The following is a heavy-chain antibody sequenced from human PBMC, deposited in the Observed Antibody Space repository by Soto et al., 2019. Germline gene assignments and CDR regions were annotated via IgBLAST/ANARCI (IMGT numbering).Heavy chain of an antibody. J-gene: IGHJ6*02. V-gene: IGHV1-18*01. CDR1: GYSFTAYG. CDR2: ISGYNGNT. Sequence: QVQLVQSRGEVKKPGASVKVSCKTSGYSFTAYGFSWVRQAPGQGLEWMGWISGYNGNTNYAQKFQGRVTMTTDTSTSTAYMELRSLRSDDTAVYYCAREGPAPYYYYGMDVWGQGSTVTVYS. CDR3: AREGPAPYYYYGMDV.